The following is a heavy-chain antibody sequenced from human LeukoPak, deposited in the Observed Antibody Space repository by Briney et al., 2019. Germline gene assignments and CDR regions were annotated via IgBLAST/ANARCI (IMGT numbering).Heavy chain of an antibody. J-gene: IGHJ4*01. D-gene: IGHD6-13*01. Sequence: GGSLRLSCAVSGFTFSDYWMNWVRQAPGKGLEWVASIRQDGGEKSYVDSVKGRFTISRDNTKRSLYLQMSSLRAEDTAVYYCARDGTAAGLYFDLWGQRTLVTVSS. V-gene: IGHV3-7*01. CDR2: IRQDGGEK. CDR1: GFTFSDYW. CDR3: ARDGTAAGLYFDL.